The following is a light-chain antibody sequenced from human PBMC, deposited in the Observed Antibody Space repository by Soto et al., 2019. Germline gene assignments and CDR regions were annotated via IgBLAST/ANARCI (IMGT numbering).Light chain of an antibody. CDR3: QQRSNWPIT. V-gene: IGKV3-11*01. J-gene: IGKJ5*01. CDR2: DKS. CDR1: QSVSSY. Sequence: EIVLTQSPATLSLSPGERATLSCRASQSVSSYLAWYQHKPGQAPRIFIYDKSNRATGIPDRFSGSGSGTDLNLTISRLEPEDFAVYYCQQRSNWPITCGQGTRLEIK.